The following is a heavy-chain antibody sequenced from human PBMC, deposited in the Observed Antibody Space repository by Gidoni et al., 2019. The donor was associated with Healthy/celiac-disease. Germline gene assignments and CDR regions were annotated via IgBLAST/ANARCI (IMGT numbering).Heavy chain of an antibody. Sequence: EVQLVQSAAEVKKPGESLRISCKGSGYSFTIYWISWVRQMPGKGLEWMGRIDPSDSYTKYSTSFQGHVTISADKSISTAYLQWSSLKASDTAMYYCARRGPNEYVWVNGFDPWGQGTLVTVSS. D-gene: IGHD3-16*01. CDR2: IDPSDSYT. CDR1: GYSFTIYW. V-gene: IGHV5-10-1*03. J-gene: IGHJ5*02. CDR3: ARRGPNEYVWVNGFDP.